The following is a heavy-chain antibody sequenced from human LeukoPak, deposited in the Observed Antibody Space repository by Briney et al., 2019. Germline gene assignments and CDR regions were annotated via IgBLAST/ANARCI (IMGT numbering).Heavy chain of an antibody. CDR2: ISSSSSYI. J-gene: IGHJ4*02. CDR3: AKGGYKGRDGYNWVYFDY. Sequence: GGSLRLSCAASGFTFSSYSMNWVRQAPGKGLEWVSSISSSSSYIYYADSVKGRFTISRDNSKNTLYLHVNSLRAEDTAVYYCAKGGYKGRDGYNWVYFDYLGQGTLVTVSS. CDR1: GFTFSSYS. V-gene: IGHV3-21*04. D-gene: IGHD5-24*01.